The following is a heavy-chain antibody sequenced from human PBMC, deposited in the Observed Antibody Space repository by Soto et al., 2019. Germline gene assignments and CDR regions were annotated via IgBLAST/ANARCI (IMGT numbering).Heavy chain of an antibody. J-gene: IGHJ4*02. CDR3: AKGSSANRPYYFDY. D-gene: IGHD3-22*01. V-gene: IGHV3-23*01. Sequence: DVQLLESGGDLVQPGGSLSLTCVASGFTFSSSAMSWVRQAPGKGLEWISAISGSSGGTYYADSVKGRFAISRDNSKNTLCLQMNSLRAEDTALYYCAKGSSANRPYYFDYWGPGTLVTVSS. CDR2: ISGSSGGT. CDR1: GFTFSSSA.